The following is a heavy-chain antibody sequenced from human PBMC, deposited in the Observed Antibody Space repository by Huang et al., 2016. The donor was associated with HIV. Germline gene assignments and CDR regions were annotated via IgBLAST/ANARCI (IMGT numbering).Heavy chain of an antibody. CDR3: ASQPGP. CDR1: GFTVSNYW. Sequence: CAASGFTVSNYWMSWVRQAPGKGLEWVANIKQDGSETYYVDSVKGRFTISRDNAKNSLYLQMNSLRAEDTAVYYCASQPGPWGQGTLVTVSS. J-gene: IGHJ5*02. V-gene: IGHV3-7*01. CDR2: IKQDGSET.